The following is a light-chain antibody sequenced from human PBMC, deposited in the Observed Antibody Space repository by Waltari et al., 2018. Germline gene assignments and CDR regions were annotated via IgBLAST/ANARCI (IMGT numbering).Light chain of an antibody. CDR3: CSKGGTTSRYV. V-gene: IGLV2-23*01. Sequence: QYGLNQPASVSGSPGQSVTIPGTGASSNFVNYNIASWYQKPPGKAPKLFIYEGTKRPSGISTRVSASTSGNMASLTISGLQAEDEADYYCCSKGGTTSRYVFGSGTKVIVL. J-gene: IGLJ1*01. CDR1: SSNFVNYNI. CDR2: EGT.